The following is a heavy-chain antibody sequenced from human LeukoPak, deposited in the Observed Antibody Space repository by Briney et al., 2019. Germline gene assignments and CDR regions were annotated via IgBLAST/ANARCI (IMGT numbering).Heavy chain of an antibody. V-gene: IGHV3-7*01. D-gene: IGHD6-6*01. J-gene: IGHJ3*02. CDR3: ARESEQLADDAFDI. CDR2: IKKDGSET. CDR1: GFDFSDFW. Sequence: GGSLRLSCAAAGFDFSDFWMSWVRQVPGKGLEWVATIKKDGSETHYVDSVKGRFTISRHNAESSLYLQMNSLRAEDTAVYYCARESEQLADDAFDIWGQGTMVTVSS.